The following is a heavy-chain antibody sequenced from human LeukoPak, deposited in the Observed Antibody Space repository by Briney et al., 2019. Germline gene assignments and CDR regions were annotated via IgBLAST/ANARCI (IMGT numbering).Heavy chain of an antibody. D-gene: IGHD6-19*01. J-gene: IGHJ4*01. CDR3: ARGRGDSRGWYVDY. CDR1: GFTFSRYD. CDR2: IVTAGDT. Sequence: GRSLRLSCAASGFTFSRYDMHWVRQTAGRGLEWVSGIVTAGDTYYAGSVKGRFTISRENAKNSLYLQMNSLRAGDTAVYYCARGRGDSRGWYVDYWGHGTLVTVSS. V-gene: IGHV3-13*01.